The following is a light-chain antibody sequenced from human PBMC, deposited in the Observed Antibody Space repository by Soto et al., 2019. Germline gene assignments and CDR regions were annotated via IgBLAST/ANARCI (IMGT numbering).Light chain of an antibody. CDR2: DVT. J-gene: IGLJ2*01. V-gene: IGLV2-11*01. CDR3: CSQADTNTVV. CDR1: SSDIGSYNR. Sequence: QSVLTQPRSVSGSPGQSVTISCTGTSSDIGSYNRVSWFQQPPGEAPKLIIYDVTTRHSGVPDRCSGSKSGNTASRTTSGLQADDEADYYFCSQADTNTVVFGGGTTLTVL.